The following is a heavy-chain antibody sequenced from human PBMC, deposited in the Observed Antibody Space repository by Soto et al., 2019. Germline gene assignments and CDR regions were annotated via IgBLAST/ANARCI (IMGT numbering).Heavy chain of an antibody. CDR2: IYYSEST. CDR3: AAAPRY. V-gene: IGHV4-59*01. J-gene: IGHJ4*02. Sequence: SETLSLTCSVSGGSISGYYWSWIRQTPEKGLEWIGYIYYSESTNYSPSHKSRVTMLIDMSKNQFSLKLTSVSAADTAVYYCAAAPRYWGQGILVTVS. CDR1: GGSISGYY. D-gene: IGHD2-15*01.